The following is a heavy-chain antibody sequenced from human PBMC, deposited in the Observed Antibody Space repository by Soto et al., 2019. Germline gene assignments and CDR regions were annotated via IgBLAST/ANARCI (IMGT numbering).Heavy chain of an antibody. V-gene: IGHV1-2*04. CDR2: INPNSGGT. D-gene: IGHD1-26*01. CDR3: ARRILQSGSYPRGDDAFDI. CDR1: GYTFTGYY. J-gene: IGHJ3*02. Sequence: ASVKVSCKASGYTFTGYYMHWVLQAPGQGLEWMGWINPNSGGTNYAQKFQGWVTMTRDTSISTAYMELSRLRSDDTAVYYCARRILQSGSYPRGDDAFDIWGQGTMVTVSS.